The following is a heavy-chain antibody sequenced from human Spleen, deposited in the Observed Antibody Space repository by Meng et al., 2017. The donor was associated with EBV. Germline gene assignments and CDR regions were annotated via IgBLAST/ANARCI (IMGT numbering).Heavy chain of an antibody. V-gene: IGHV1-69*01. J-gene: IGHJ4*02. Sequence: QGRLVQSGAEVKKPGSSVKVSCEASGGTFSSQGISWVRQAPGQGPEWMGGIIPTFGTTNYAQKFQGRLTITADASTNTIYLELSSLRSEDTAVYYCARLCENKRLLAGFDYWGQGTLVTVSS. CDR3: ARLCENKRLLAGFDY. D-gene: IGHD6-19*01. CDR1: GGTFSSQG. CDR2: IIPTFGTT.